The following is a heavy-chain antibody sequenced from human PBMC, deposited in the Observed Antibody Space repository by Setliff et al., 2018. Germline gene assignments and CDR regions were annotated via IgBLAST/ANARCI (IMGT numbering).Heavy chain of an antibody. D-gene: IGHD3-22*01. CDR1: GYTFTTYA. J-gene: IGHJ4*02. Sequence: ASVKVSCKASGYTFTTYAMNWVRQAPGQGLEWMGWINTNTGNPTYAQGFTGRFVFSLDTSVSTANLQISGLKAEDTAVYYCARADGSHDSSGYYWHYWGPGTLVTVSS. CDR3: ARADGSHDSSGYYWHY. V-gene: IGHV7-4-1*02. CDR2: INTNTGNP.